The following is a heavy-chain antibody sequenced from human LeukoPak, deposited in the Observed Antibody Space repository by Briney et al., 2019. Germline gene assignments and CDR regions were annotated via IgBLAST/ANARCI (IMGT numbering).Heavy chain of an antibody. CDR2: VYYSGTT. V-gene: IGHV4-39*06. CDR1: GVSISTSNSY. CDR3: ATSGDYEEFQT. J-gene: IGHJ3*01. D-gene: IGHD3-16*01. Sequence: SETLSLTCTVSGVSISTSNSYWGWIRQPPGKRWEWIGSVYYSGTTYYNPSLKSRLSVSIDTSKNQFHLTLKSVTAADMALYYCATSGDYEEFQTWGHGTMLIVSS.